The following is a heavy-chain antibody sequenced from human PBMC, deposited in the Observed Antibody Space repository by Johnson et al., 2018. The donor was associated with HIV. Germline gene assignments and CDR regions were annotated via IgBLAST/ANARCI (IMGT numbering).Heavy chain of an antibody. CDR1: GFSFDEYD. D-gene: IGHD2-21*02. J-gene: IGHJ3*02. CDR2: INWNGGST. V-gene: IGHV3-20*04. Sequence: VQLVESGGGVARPGGSLRLSCEASGFSFDEYDMSWVRQAPGKGLEWVSGINWNGGSTGYADSVKGRFTISRDNSKNTLYLQMNSLRAEDTAVYYCARPHIVVVTAGYAFDIWGQGTMVIVSS. CDR3: ARPHIVVVTAGYAFDI.